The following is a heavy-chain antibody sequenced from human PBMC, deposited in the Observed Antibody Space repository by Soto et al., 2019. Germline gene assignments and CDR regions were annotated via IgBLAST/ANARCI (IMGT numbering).Heavy chain of an antibody. Sequence: QVQLQESGPGLVKPSQTLSLTCTVSGGSISSGGYYWSWIRQHPGKGLEWIGYIYYSGSTYYNPSLKSRXXIXVXTSKNQFSLKLSSVTAADTAVYYCARDVSTYTLFDPWGQGTLVTVSS. J-gene: IGHJ5*02. D-gene: IGHD3-16*01. V-gene: IGHV4-31*03. CDR1: GGSISSGGYY. CDR3: ARDVSTYTLFDP. CDR2: IYYSGST.